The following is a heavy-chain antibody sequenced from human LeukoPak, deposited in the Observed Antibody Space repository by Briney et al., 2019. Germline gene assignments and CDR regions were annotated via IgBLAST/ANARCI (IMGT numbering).Heavy chain of an antibody. V-gene: IGHV4-34*01. Sequence: PETLSLTSAVYGGSFCGYYWRWVCHPPRGRLGWIWEINDSGGANYNTSLKRRVTISVDTSTNRISLKLSSVTDADTAVYYCARGRPTYYYGSGSYYENSLFDYWGQGTLVTVSS. J-gene: IGHJ4*02. D-gene: IGHD3-10*01. CDR3: ARGRPTYYYGSGSYYENSLFDY. CDR1: GGSFCGYY. CDR2: INDSGGA.